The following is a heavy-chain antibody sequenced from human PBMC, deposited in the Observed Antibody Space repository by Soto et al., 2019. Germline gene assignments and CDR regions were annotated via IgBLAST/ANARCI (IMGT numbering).Heavy chain of an antibody. J-gene: IGHJ4*02. V-gene: IGHV3-11*01. Sequence: QVQLVESGGGLVKPGGSLSLSCAASGFTFSDYYMTCIRQAPGKGLEWVSYISSRGNSIYYADSVRGRFTVSRDNAKNSLFLQMNSLRAEDTAVYYCARRAAAGRSFDYWGLGTLVTVSS. D-gene: IGHD6-13*01. CDR2: ISSRGNSI. CDR3: ARRAAAGRSFDY. CDR1: GFTFSDYY.